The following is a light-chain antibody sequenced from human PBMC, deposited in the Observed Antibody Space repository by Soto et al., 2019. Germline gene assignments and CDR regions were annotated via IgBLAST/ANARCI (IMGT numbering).Light chain of an antibody. J-gene: IGKJ1*01. V-gene: IGKV1-5*01. CDR1: QSISSW. CDR3: QQYNSYSVA. CDR2: DAS. Sequence: DLQMTQSPSSLSASVGARVAITCRASQSISSWLSWYQQKPGKAPKXXIYDASSLESGVPSRFSAIGSGTEFTLTISRLKTDDFATYYGQQYNSYSVAFGQGTKVDIK.